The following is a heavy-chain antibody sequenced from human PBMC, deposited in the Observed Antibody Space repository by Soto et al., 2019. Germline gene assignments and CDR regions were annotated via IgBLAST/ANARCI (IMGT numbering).Heavy chain of an antibody. CDR1: GFTFSSYW. Sequence: LRLSCAASGFTFSSYWMSWVRQAPGKGLEWVANIKQDGSEKYYVDSVKGRFTISRDNAKNSLYLQMNSLGAEDTAVYYCARGFERYYFDYWGQGTLVTVSS. CDR2: IKQDGSEK. J-gene: IGHJ4*02. V-gene: IGHV3-7*03. D-gene: IGHD3-9*01. CDR3: ARGFERYYFDY.